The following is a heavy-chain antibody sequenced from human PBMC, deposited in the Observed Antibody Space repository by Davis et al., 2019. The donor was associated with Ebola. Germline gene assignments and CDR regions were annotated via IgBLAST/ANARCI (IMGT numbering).Heavy chain of an antibody. J-gene: IGHJ3*02. Sequence: GESLKISCAVSGFTFSSYSMNWVRQAPGKGLEWVSYISISTNTIYYTHSVKGRFTISRDNAKNSLNLQMNSLRDDDTAVYYCARGDYDSYGAFDIWGQGTMVTVSS. CDR2: ISISTNTI. CDR1: GFTFSSYS. CDR3: ARGDYDSYGAFDI. D-gene: IGHD3-22*01. V-gene: IGHV3-48*02.